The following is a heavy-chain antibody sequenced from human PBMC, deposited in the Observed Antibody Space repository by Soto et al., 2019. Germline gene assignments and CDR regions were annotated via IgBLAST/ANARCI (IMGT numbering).Heavy chain of an antibody. CDR1: GFRFSIYS. J-gene: IGHJ4*02. V-gene: IGHV3-48*02. D-gene: IGHD6-19*01. Sequence: EVQLVESGGNLVQPGGSLRLSCAASGFRFSIYSMNWVRQDPGKGLEWSAYITSDTKTIKYADSVKGRFTISRDNDNNLDYLYMNSLRDEDAAVYYCARSVEGHFDYWGQGTVITVS. CDR2: ITSDTKTI. CDR3: ARSVEGHFDY.